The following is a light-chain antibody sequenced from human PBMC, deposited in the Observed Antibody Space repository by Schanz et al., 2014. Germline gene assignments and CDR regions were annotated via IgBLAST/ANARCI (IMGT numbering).Light chain of an antibody. CDR1: QSIASN. CDR2: GAS. V-gene: IGKV3-20*01. J-gene: IGKJ3*01. Sequence: IVLTQSPATLSLFPGERATLSCRASQSIASNLGWYQQKPGQAPRLLIYGASSRATGIPDRFSGSGSGTDFTLTISRLEPEDFAVYYCQHFGWPPLYTFGPGTSVDI. CDR3: QHFGWPPLYT.